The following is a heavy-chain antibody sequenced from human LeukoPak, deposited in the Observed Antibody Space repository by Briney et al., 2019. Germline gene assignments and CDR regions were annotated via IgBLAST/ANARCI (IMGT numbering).Heavy chain of an antibody. CDR2: INPNSGGT. V-gene: IGHV1-2*02. CDR1: GYTFTGYY. D-gene: IGHD6-13*01. Sequence: ASVKVSCKASGYTFTGYYMHWVRQAPGQGLEWMGWINPNSGGTNYAQKFQGRVTMTRDTSTSTAYMELRSLRSDDTAVYYCARDCGSSWYYPRGCYYYYYYMDVWGKGTTVTISS. CDR3: ARDCGSSWYYPRGCYYYYYYMDV. J-gene: IGHJ6*03.